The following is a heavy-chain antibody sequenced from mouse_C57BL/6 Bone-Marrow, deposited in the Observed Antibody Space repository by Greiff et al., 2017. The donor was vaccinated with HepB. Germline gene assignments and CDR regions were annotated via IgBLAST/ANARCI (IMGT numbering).Heavy chain of an antibody. V-gene: IGHV1-22*01. CDR1: GYTFTDYN. J-gene: IGHJ3*01. D-gene: IGHD1-1*01. CDR3: AIYYYGSSYSY. CDR2: INPNNGGT. Sequence: EVQVVESGPELVKPGASVKMSCKASGYTFTDYNMHWVKQSHGKSLEWIGYINPNNGGTSYNQKFKGKATLTVNKSSSTAYMELRSLTSEDSAVYYCAIYYYGSSYSYWGQGTLVTVSA.